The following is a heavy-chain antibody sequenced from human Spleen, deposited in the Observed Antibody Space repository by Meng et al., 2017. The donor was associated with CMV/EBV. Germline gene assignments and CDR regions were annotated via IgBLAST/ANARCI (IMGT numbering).Heavy chain of an antibody. D-gene: IGHD3-10*01. CDR1: GGTFSSYA. Sequence: SVKVSCKASGGTFSSYAISWVRLAPGQGLEWMGGIIPIFGTPNYAQKFQGRVTITTDESTSTAYMELSSLRSEDTAVYYCAWFPEVMLMVSDYYYGVDVWGQGTTVTVSS. CDR2: IIPIFGTP. V-gene: IGHV1-69*05. J-gene: IGHJ6*02. CDR3: AWFPEVMLMVSDYYYGVDV.